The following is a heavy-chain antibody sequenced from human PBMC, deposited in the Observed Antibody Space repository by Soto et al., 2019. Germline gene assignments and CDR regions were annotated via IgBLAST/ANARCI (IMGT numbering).Heavy chain of an antibody. CDR1: GFTFSSYA. D-gene: IGHD4-17*01. V-gene: IGHV3-64*01. CDR2: ISSNGGST. CDR3: ARDGLRQYAFDI. Sequence: PGGSLRLSCAASGFTFSSYAMHWVRQAPGKGLEYVSAISSNGGSTHYANSVKGRFTISRDNSKNTLYLQMGSLRAEDMAVYYCARDGLRQYAFDIWGQGTMVTV. J-gene: IGHJ3*02.